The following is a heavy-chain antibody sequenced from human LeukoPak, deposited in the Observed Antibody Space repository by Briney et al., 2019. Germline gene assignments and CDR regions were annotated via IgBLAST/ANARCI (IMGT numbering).Heavy chain of an antibody. D-gene: IGHD2-15*01. J-gene: IGHJ6*02. V-gene: IGHV4-59*01. Sequence: SETLSLTCTVSGGSINSNYWNWIRQPPGKGLEWIGHIHYSGSANYSPSPNSRVTISLDTSKNQFSLEMRSVTAADTAVYYCARDIVGTYGMDVWGQGTSVTVSS. CDR3: ARDIVGTYGMDV. CDR2: IHYSGSA. CDR1: GGSINSNY.